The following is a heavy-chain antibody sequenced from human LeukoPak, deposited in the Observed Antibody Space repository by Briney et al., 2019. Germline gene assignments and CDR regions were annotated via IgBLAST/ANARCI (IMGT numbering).Heavy chain of an antibody. V-gene: IGHV1-18*01. CDR1: GYTFTSYG. Sequence: GASVKVSCKASGYTFTSYGISWVRQAPGQGLEWMGWISAYNGNTNYAQKLQGRVTMTTDTSTSTAYMELRSLRSDDTAVYYCARVFCSGGSCYPTPLGYWGQGTLVTVSS. CDR3: ARVFCSGGSCYPTPLGY. D-gene: IGHD2-15*01. J-gene: IGHJ4*02. CDR2: ISAYNGNT.